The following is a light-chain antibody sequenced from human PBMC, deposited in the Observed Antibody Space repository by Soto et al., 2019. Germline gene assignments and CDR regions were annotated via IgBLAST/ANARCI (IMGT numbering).Light chain of an antibody. Sequence: QSVLTQPPSVSAAPGQKVTISCSGSSSNIATEYVSWYQQLPGTAPKLLIYDNDNRPSGIPDRFSGSKSGTSATLGITGLQTGDEADYYCGTWDNSLPGMIFGGGTKVTVL. CDR3: GTWDNSLPGMI. CDR2: DND. CDR1: SSNIATEY. J-gene: IGLJ2*01. V-gene: IGLV1-51*01.